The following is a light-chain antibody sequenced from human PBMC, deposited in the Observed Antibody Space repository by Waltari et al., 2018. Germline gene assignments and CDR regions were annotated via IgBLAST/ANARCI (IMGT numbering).Light chain of an antibody. J-gene: IGKJ1*01. V-gene: IGKV3-15*01. CDR1: QSIRTS. CDR3: QQDDNWPPWT. CDR2: GAS. Sequence: EIVMTQSPATLSVSPGERATLSCRASQSIRTSLAWYQQTPGQPPRLLIYGASTRATGIPARFSGSGSGTEFTLTISSLQSEDFAVYYCQQDDNWPPWTFGPGTRVEVK.